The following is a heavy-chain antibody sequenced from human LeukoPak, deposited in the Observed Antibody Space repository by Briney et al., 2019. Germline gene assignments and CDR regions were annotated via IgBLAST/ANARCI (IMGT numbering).Heavy chain of an antibody. CDR2: ISSSSSYI. J-gene: IGHJ6*03. CDR3: ARNYGGNSNYYMDV. CDR1: GFTFSSYS. Sequence: PGGSLRLSCAASGFTFSSYSMNWVRQAPGKGLEWVSSISSSSSYIYYADSVKGRFTISRDNSKNTLYLQMNSLRAEDTAVYYCARNYGGNSNYYMDVWGKGTTVTVSS. D-gene: IGHD4-23*01. V-gene: IGHV3-21*04.